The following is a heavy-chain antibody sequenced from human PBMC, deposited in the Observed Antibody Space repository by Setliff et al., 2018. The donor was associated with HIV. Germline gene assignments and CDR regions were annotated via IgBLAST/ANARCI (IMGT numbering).Heavy chain of an antibody. Sequence: PSETLSLTCTVSGASVTNYYWSWIRQPPGKGLEWIGYVYYTGSSNYNPSLKSRVTISVDMSTNQFSLKLSSVTAADTAVYYCARGRYFDNNGYLQPYYYMDAWGKGTTVTVSS. CDR1: GASVTNYY. CDR2: VYYTGSS. V-gene: IGHV4-59*08. D-gene: IGHD3-22*01. J-gene: IGHJ6*03. CDR3: ARGRYFDNNGYLQPYYYMDA.